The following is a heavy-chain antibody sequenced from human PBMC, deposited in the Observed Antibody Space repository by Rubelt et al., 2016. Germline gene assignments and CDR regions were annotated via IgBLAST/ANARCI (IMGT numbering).Heavy chain of an antibody. CDR3: ASPYMVRGTYDAFDI. V-gene: IGHV5-51*01. D-gene: IGHD3-10*01. Sequence: RYSPSFQGQVTISADKSISTAYLQWSSLTASDTAMYYCASPYMVRGTYDAFDIWGQGTMVTVSS. J-gene: IGHJ3*02.